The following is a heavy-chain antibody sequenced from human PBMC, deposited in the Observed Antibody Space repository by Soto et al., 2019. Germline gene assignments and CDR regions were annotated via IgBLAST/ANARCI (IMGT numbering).Heavy chain of an antibody. CDR1: GGSISSGGYY. Sequence: QVQLQESGPGLVKPSQTLSLTCTVSGGSISSGGYYWSWIRQHPGKGLEWIGYIYYSGSTYYNPSLKSXXTXSXXTSKNQFSLKLSSVTAADRAVYYCARFYGDYAFDYWGQGTLVTVSS. D-gene: IGHD4-17*01. CDR3: ARFYGDYAFDY. J-gene: IGHJ4*02. CDR2: IYYSGST. V-gene: IGHV4-31*03.